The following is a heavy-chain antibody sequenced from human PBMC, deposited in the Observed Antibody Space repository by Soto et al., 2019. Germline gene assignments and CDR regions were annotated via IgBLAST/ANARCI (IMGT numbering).Heavy chain of an antibody. J-gene: IGHJ4*02. Sequence: SGKVSCKASGFTFTSSAFQWVRQARGQRLEWIGWIAVGSGYTNYAQRFQDRVTLTRDMSTATTYMELSRLTSEDTAIYYCAADATAWQQMVPSDYWGQGTLVTVSS. CDR3: AADATAWQQMVPSDY. V-gene: IGHV1-58*01. D-gene: IGHD2-8*01. CDR1: GFTFTSSA. CDR2: IAVGSGYT.